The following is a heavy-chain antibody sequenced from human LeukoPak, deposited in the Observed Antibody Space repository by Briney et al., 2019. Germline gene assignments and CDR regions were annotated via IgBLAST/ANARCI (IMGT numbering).Heavy chain of an antibody. CDR3: TRRGYSPFDY. J-gene: IGHJ4*02. CDR1: GFTFSNAW. CDR2: IKSKTDGGTT. V-gene: IGHV3-15*01. Sequence: GGSLRLSCAASGFTFSNAWMSWVRPAAGKGLEWDGRIKSKTDGGTTDYAAPVKGRFTISRDASKNTLYLQMNSLKTEDTAVYYCTRRGYSPFDYWGQGTLVTVSS. D-gene: IGHD5-18*01.